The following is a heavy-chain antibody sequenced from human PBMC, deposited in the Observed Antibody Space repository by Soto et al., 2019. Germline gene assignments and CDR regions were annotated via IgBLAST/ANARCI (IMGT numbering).Heavy chain of an antibody. D-gene: IGHD3-3*01. CDR2: SRNRVKSFTT. Sequence: EVQLVESGGGLVQPGGSLRLSCAASGFTLSDHYLDWVRQAPGKGLAWVGRSRNRVKSFTTAYAASVRGRFTFSRDDSTNPLYLQLNSLKTDDTAVYYCARASTPDSTGYDYWGQGTLVTVSS. J-gene: IGHJ4*02. CDR3: ARASTPDSTGYDY. CDR1: GFTLSDHY. V-gene: IGHV3-72*01.